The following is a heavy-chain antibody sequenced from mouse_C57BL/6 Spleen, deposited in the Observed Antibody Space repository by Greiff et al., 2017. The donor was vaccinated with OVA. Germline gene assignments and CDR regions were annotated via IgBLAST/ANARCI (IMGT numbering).Heavy chain of an antibody. CDR2: IDPKRGGT. V-gene: IGHV1-72*01. D-gene: IGHD1-1*01. J-gene: IGHJ3*01. Sequence: QVQLQQPGAELVKPGASVKLSGKASGYTLPSYWRHWGKQRPGRGLEGIGRIDPKRGGTKYNEKFERKATLTVDKPSTTAYMHLSSLSSEDSAVYYCARSDGSPFAYWGQGTLVTVSA. CDR3: ARSDGSPFAY. CDR1: GYTLPSYW.